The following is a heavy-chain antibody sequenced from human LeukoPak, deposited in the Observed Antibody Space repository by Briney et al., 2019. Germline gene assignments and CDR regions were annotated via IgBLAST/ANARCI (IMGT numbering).Heavy chain of an antibody. CDR1: GYTFTSYA. Sequence: ASVKVSGMASGYTFTSYAMHWVRQAPGQRLEWMGWINAGNGNTKYSQKFQGRVTITRDTSASTAYMELSSLRSEDTSVYYCARVASQRPYYYRYMDVWGKGTTVTVSS. CDR3: ARVASQRPYYYRYMDV. D-gene: IGHD3-16*01. CDR2: INAGNGNT. V-gene: IGHV1-3*01. J-gene: IGHJ6*03.